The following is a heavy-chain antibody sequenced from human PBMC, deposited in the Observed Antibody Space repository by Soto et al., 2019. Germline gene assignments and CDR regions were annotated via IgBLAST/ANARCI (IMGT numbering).Heavy chain of an antibody. CDR1: GGSISSSSYY. CDR2: IYYSGST. D-gene: IGHD5-18*01. J-gene: IGHJ6*02. Sequence: PSETLSLTCTVSGGSISSSSYYWGWIRQPPGKGLEWIGSIYYSGSTYYNPSLKSRVTISVDTSKNQFSLKLSSVTGADTAVYYCACIFSGGYGYGFYYYGMDVWGQGTTVT. CDR3: ACIFSGGYGYGFYYYGMDV. V-gene: IGHV4-39*01.